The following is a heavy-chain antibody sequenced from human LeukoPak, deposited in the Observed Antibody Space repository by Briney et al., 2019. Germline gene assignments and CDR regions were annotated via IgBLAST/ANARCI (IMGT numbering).Heavy chain of an antibody. CDR1: GYTFTSYD. Sequence: ASVKVSCKASGYTFTSYDINWVRQATGQGLEWMGWMNPNSGDTGYAQKFQGRVTMTRNTSISTAYMELSSLRSEDTAVYYCARVGYSSGWYSRPFWYWGQGTLVTVSS. V-gene: IGHV1-8*01. J-gene: IGHJ4*02. D-gene: IGHD6-19*01. CDR2: MNPNSGDT. CDR3: ARVGYSSGWYSRPFWY.